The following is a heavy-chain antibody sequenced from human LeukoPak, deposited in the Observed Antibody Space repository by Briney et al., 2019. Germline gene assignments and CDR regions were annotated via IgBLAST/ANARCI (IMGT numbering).Heavy chain of an antibody. Sequence: PGRSLRLSCAASGFTFSTYTVNWVRQAPGKGLEWVSSISSRSTYIYYAGSVKGRFTISRDNAKNSLYLQMKSLRAEDTAVYYCARAPPYCGGDCSDWYFDLWGRGTLVTVSS. V-gene: IGHV3-21*01. J-gene: IGHJ2*01. CDR2: ISSRSTYI. CDR1: GFTFSTYT. CDR3: ARAPPYCGGDCSDWYFDL. D-gene: IGHD2-21*02.